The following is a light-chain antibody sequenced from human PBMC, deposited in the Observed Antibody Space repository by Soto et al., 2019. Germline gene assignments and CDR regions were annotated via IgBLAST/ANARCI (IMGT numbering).Light chain of an antibody. CDR2: GNS. V-gene: IGLV1-40*01. CDR3: QSYDISLSVVV. Sequence: QSVLTQPPSVSGAPGQRVTISCTGSSSNIGAGYDVHWYQQLPGTAPKLLIYGNSNRPSGVPDRFSGSKSGTSASLAITGLQAEDEADYYCQSYDISLSVVVFGRGTKLTVL. CDR1: SSNIGAGYD. J-gene: IGLJ2*01.